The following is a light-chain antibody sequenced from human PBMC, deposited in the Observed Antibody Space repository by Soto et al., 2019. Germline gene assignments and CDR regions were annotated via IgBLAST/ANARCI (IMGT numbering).Light chain of an antibody. CDR3: LHYGGSHT. V-gene: IGKV3-20*01. J-gene: IGKJ2*01. CDR1: QSAYYNY. CDR2: GAS. Sequence: EVYLTQSPGTLSLSPGERATLSCRASQSAYYNYLLRSYYVAWYQQKPGQPPRLLIYGASSRAAGIPDRFSGSGSGTDFTLSISGLRPEDCATYYCLHYGGSHTFGQGTKLEMK.